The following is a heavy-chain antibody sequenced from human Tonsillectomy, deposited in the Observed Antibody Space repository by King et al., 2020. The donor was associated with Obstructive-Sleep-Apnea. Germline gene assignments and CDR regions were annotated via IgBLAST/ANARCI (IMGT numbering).Heavy chain of an antibody. CDR3: AKDFRPSYGDYGRAFDI. V-gene: IGHV3-23*01. CDR1: GFTFSSYA. D-gene: IGHD4-17*01. J-gene: IGHJ3*02. Sequence: VQSGGSLRLSCAASGFTFSSYAMTWVRQAPGKGLEWLSTISGSGGGTYYADSVKGRFAISRDNDKSTLFLQMNSLRAEDTALYYCAKDFRPSYGDYGRAFDIWGQGTMVTVSS. CDR2: ISGSGGGT.